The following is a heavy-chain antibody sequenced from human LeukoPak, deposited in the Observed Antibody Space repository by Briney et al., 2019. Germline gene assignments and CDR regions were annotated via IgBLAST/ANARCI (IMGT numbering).Heavy chain of an antibody. D-gene: IGHD6-19*01. Sequence: SETLSLTCTVSGGSISSGAYYWSWIRQSAGKGLEWIGRIYTSGSTNYNPSLKSRVTISVDTSKNQFSLKLTSVTAADTAVYYCASEDIAVAGTFVYWGQGTLVTVSS. J-gene: IGHJ4*02. CDR1: GGSISSGAYY. CDR3: ASEDIAVAGTFVY. V-gene: IGHV4-61*02. CDR2: IYTSGST.